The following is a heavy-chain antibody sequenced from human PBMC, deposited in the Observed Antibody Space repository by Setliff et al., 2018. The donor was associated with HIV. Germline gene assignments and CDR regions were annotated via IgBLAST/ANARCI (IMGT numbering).Heavy chain of an antibody. CDR3: ARCGNYYPYESFDY. J-gene: IGHJ4*02. CDR1: GGSMINYY. V-gene: IGHV4-59*08. D-gene: IGHD1-26*01. CDR2: VYYNGDT. Sequence: KPSETLSLTCTVSGGSMINYYWSWIRQPPGKGLEWVGYVYYNGDTNYNPSLNSRITVSVDTSRSQFSLKLNSVPAADTAVYYCARCGNYYPYESFDYWGRGTLVTVSS.